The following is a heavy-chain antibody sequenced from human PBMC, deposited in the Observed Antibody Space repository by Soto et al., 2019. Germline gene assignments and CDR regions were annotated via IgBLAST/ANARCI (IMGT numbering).Heavy chain of an antibody. Sequence: SETLSLTCAVYGGSFSGYYWSWIRQPPGKGLEWIGFISYSGSTYYSLSLKSRVTISVDTSKNQFSLNLSFVTAADTAVYYCATMGTPATGLYYSDYWGQGTLVTVSS. CDR3: ATMGTPATGLYYSDY. D-gene: IGHD5-18*01. CDR1: GGSFSGYY. V-gene: IGHV4-34*01. J-gene: IGHJ4*02. CDR2: ISYSGST.